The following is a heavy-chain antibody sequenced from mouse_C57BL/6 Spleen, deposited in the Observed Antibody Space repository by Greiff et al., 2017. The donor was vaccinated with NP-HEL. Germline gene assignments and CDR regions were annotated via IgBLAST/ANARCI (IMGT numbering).Heavy chain of an antibody. V-gene: IGHV1-55*01. J-gene: IGHJ2*01. CDR1: GYTFTSYW. D-gene: IGHD2-1*01. CDR3: ARNYGNLFDY. CDR2: IYPGSGST. Sequence: QVHVKQSGAELVKPGASVKMSCKASGYTFTSYWITWVKQRPGQGLEWIGDIYPGSGSTNYNEKFKSKATLTVDTSSSTAYMQLSSLTSEDSAVYYCARNYGNLFDYWGQGTTLTVSS.